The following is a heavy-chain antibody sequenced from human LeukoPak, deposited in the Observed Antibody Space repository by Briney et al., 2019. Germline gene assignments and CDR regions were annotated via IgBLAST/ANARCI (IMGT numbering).Heavy chain of an antibody. J-gene: IGHJ4*02. CDR1: GGSFSGYY. CDR2: INHSGST. D-gene: IGHD6-19*01. Sequence: SETLSLTCAVYGGSFSGYYWSWIRQPPGKGLEWIGEINHSGSTNYNPSLKSRVTISVDTSKNQFSLKLSSVTAADTAVYYCARAGPSYSSGWYPNPFDYWGQGTLVTVSS. V-gene: IGHV4-34*01. CDR3: ARAGPSYSSGWYPNPFDY.